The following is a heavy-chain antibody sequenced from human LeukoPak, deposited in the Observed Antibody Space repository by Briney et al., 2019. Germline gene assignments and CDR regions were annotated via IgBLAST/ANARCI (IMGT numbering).Heavy chain of an antibody. CDR3: TRDAGQFVDHDVFDF. V-gene: IGHV3-21*01. Sequence: GGSLRLSCAAYGFSFGTFSMNWVRQAPGRGMEWVSSIRPTSWRIYQADSVKGRFTVSRDNAKNSVFLQMDSLRAEDEAVYYCTRDAGQFVDHDVFDFWGQGTMVTVSS. D-gene: IGHD3-10*01. J-gene: IGHJ3*01. CDR2: IRPTSWRI. CDR1: GFSFGTFS.